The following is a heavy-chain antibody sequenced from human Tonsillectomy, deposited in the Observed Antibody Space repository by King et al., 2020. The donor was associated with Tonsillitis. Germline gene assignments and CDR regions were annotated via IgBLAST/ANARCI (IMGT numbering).Heavy chain of an antibody. J-gene: IGHJ4*02. D-gene: IGHD5-24*01. Sequence: VQLMESGGGVVQPGRSLRLSCAASGFTFSSYAMHWVRQAPGKGLEWVAVISYDGSNKYYADSVKGRFTISRDNSKNTLYLQMNSLRAEDTAVYYCARADVDGYNYLGTEFDYWGQGTLVTVSS. CDR3: ARADVDGYNYLGTEFDY. CDR1: GFTFSSYA. CDR2: ISYDGSNK. V-gene: IGHV3-30*04.